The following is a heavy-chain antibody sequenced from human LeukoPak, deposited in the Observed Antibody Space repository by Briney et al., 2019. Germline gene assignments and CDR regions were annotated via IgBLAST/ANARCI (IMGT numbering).Heavy chain of an antibody. J-gene: IGHJ1*01. D-gene: IGHD2-15*01. CDR1: GFTFSSYS. Sequence: AGGSLRLSCAASGFTFSSYSMNWVRQAPGKGLEWVSSISTSSIYIYYADSVNGRFTISRDNAKNSLYLQMNSLRAEDTAVYYCARGKIAQARWGQGTLVTVSS. V-gene: IGHV3-21*01. CDR3: ARGKIAQAR. CDR2: ISTSSIYI.